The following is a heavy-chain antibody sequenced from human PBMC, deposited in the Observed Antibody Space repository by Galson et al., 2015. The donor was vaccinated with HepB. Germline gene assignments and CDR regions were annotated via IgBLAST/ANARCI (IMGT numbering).Heavy chain of an antibody. Sequence: SLRLSCAASGFTFSSYGMHWVRQAPGKGLEWVAVIWNDGSDKQYGDSVKGRFTISRDNSKNTLYLQMNSLRAEDTAVYYCARDPPHRPAARNDAFDICGQGTMVAASS. CDR3: ARDPPHRPAARNDAFDI. CDR2: IWNDGSDK. J-gene: IGHJ3*02. D-gene: IGHD2-2*01. CDR1: GFTFSSYG. V-gene: IGHV3-33*01.